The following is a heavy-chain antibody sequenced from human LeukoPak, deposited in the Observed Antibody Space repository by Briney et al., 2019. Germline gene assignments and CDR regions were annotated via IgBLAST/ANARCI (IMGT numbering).Heavy chain of an antibody. CDR3: AGYRNDFWSGWADRSDAFDI. CDR2: IIPIFGTA. V-gene: IGHV1-69*06. D-gene: IGHD3-3*01. Sequence: GASVKVSCKASGGTFSSYAISWVRQAPGQGLEWMGGIIPIFGTANYAQKFQGRVTITADKSTSTAYMELSSLRSEDTAVYYCAGYRNDFWSGWADRSDAFDIWGQGTMVTVSS. CDR1: GGTFSSYA. J-gene: IGHJ3*02.